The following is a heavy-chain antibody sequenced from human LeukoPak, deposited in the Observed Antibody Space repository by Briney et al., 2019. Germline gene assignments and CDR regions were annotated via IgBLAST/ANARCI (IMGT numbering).Heavy chain of an antibody. Sequence: GQSLRLSCAASGFSFNSYTMNWVRQAPGKGLEWVSSISSGSSYIYYADSVKGRSTISRDNAKNSLYLQMNSLRAEDTAVYYCARDGGATLFDYWGQGTLVTVSS. CDR3: ARDGGATLFDY. CDR2: ISSGSSYI. V-gene: IGHV3-21*01. D-gene: IGHD1-26*01. J-gene: IGHJ4*02. CDR1: GFSFNSYT.